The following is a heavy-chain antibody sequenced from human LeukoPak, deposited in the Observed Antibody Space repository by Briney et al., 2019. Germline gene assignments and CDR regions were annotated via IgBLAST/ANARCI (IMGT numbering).Heavy chain of an antibody. Sequence: PGGSLRLSCAASGFTFSTYSMNWVRQAPGKGLEWVACISSSTTYIYYADSVKGRFTISRDNAKNSLYMQMNSLRAEETDVYYCARDRGYCSGGSCYSNAFDIWGQGTMVTVSS. CDR1: GFTFSTYS. J-gene: IGHJ3*02. D-gene: IGHD2-15*01. CDR2: ISSSTTYI. V-gene: IGHV3-21*01. CDR3: ARDRGYCSGGSCYSNAFDI.